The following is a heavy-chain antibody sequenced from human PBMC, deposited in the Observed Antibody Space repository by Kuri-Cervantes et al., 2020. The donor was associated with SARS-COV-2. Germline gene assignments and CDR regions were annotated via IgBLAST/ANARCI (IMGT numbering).Heavy chain of an antibody. D-gene: IGHD2-21*01. CDR1: GDSLSSANYC. V-gene: IGHV4-30-4*08. CDR3: ARAFGGDDIFDV. J-gene: IGHJ3*01. Sequence: SETLSLTSSVSGDSLSSANYCWAWIRQSPHKDLEWIGYIHYSASSWTNPSLRSRAFISIDTSKNQFSLRLTSVTASDTGVYYCARAFGGDDIFDVWGQGTRVTVSS. CDR2: IHYSASS.